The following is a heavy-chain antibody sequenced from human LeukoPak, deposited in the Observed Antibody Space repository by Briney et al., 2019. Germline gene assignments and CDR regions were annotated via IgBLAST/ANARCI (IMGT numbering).Heavy chain of an antibody. J-gene: IGHJ2*01. CDR1: GYTFTGYY. Sequence: ASVKVSCKASGYTFTGYYMHWVRQAPGQGLEWMGWINPNSGGTNYAQKFQGRVTMTRDTSISTAYMELSRLRSDDTAVYYCARDSRSDHYDSSGRYWYFDLWGRGTLVTVSS. CDR3: ARDSRSDHYDSSGRYWYFDL. CDR2: INPNSGGT. D-gene: IGHD3-22*01. V-gene: IGHV1-2*02.